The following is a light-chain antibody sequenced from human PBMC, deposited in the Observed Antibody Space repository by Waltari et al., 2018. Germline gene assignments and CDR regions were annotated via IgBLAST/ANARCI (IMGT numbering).Light chain of an antibody. CDR2: TVT. J-gene: IGKJ4*01. CDR3: ESYNRAPLLS. CDR1: PGLTDS. V-gene: IGKV1-27*01. Sequence: DIQMTQSPSSLPASVGDRGTITCRASPGLTDSVAWYQHKPGKVPKLLMYTVTTLQSGVPSRFSGSGSGTDFTVTISSLQPEDVATYYCESYNRAPLLSFGGGTKVEIK.